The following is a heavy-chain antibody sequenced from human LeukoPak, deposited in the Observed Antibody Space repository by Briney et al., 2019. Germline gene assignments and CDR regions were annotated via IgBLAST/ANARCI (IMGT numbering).Heavy chain of an antibody. Sequence: GASVKVSCKASGYTFTSYAMNWVRQAPGQGLEWMGWINTNTGSPTYAQGFTGRFVFSLDTSVSTAYLQVSSLKAEDTAVYYCARDRLRIAARLTYNWFDPWGQGTLVTVSS. V-gene: IGHV7-4-1*02. J-gene: IGHJ5*02. D-gene: IGHD6-6*01. CDR3: ARDRLRIAARLTYNWFDP. CDR2: INTNTGSP. CDR1: GYTFTSYA.